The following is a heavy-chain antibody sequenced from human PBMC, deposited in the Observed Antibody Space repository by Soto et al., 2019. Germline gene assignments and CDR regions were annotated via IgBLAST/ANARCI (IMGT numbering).Heavy chain of an antibody. Sequence: QLVQTGAEVKKPGASVKVSCKTSGPTFIAYYIHWVRQAPGQGLEWMGWIDPKSGGTSYEQKYLGRVTMTRDTSINTAYMELNRLTSDDTAAYFCARVSADVPEWGQGTLIAVSS. CDR3: ARVSADVPE. V-gene: IGHV1-2*02. J-gene: IGHJ4*02. CDR1: GPTFIAYY. CDR2: IDPKSGGT. D-gene: IGHD2-2*01.